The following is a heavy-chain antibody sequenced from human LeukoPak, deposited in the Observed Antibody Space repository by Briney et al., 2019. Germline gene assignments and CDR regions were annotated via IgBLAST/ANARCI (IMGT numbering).Heavy chain of an antibody. CDR2: IWNDGSNK. Sequence: GRSLRLSCAASGFTFSTYGMHWVRQAPGKGLEWVAAIWNDGSNKYYADSVKGRFTISRDISKNTLHLQMNSLRAEDTAIYYCARGGIAAADIDYWGQGTLVTVSS. CDR3: ARGGIAAADIDY. D-gene: IGHD6-13*01. V-gene: IGHV3-33*01. CDR1: GFTFSTYG. J-gene: IGHJ4*02.